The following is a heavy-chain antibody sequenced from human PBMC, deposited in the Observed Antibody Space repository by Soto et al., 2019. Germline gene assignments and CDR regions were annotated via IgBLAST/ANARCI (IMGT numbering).Heavy chain of an antibody. CDR2: IKQDGSEK. CDR1: GFTFSSYW. CDR3: ARGKAQHGWYPRPKRVYYFDY. Sequence: PGGSLRLSCAASGFTFSSYWMSWVRQAPGKGLEWVANIKQDGSEKYYVDSVKGRFTISRDNAKNSLYPQMNSLRAEDTAVYYCARGKAQHGWYPRPKRVYYFDYWGQGTLVTVSS. J-gene: IGHJ4*02. V-gene: IGHV3-7*04. D-gene: IGHD2-15*01.